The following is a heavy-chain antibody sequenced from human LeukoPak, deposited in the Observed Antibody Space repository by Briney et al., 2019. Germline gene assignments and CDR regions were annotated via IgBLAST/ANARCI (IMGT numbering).Heavy chain of an antibody. CDR1: GFTFSSYG. D-gene: IGHD3-10*01. Sequence: PGGSLRLSCAASGFTFSSYGMYWVRQAPGKGLEWVAFIRYDGSNKYYADSVKGRFTISRDNSKNTLYLQMNSLRAEDTAVYYCAKVHGTLYYYYYYMDVWGKGTTVTISS. V-gene: IGHV3-30*02. CDR2: IRYDGSNK. J-gene: IGHJ6*03. CDR3: AKVHGTLYYYYYYMDV.